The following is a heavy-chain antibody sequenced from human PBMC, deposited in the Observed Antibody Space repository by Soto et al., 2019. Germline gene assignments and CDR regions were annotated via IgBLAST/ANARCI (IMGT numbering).Heavy chain of an antibody. Sequence: GGSLRLSCAASGFTFDDYAMHWVRQAPGKGLEWVSLISGDGGSTYYADSVKGRFAISRDNSKNSLYLQMNSLRTEDTALYYCAKDGQPGYCSGGSCYYYYYGMDVWGQGTTVTVSS. D-gene: IGHD2-15*01. J-gene: IGHJ6*02. CDR2: ISGDGGST. V-gene: IGHV3-43*02. CDR3: AKDGQPGYCSGGSCYYYYYGMDV. CDR1: GFTFDDYA.